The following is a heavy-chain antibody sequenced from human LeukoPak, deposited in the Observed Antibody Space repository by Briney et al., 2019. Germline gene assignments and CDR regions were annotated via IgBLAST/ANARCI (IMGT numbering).Heavy chain of an antibody. V-gene: IGHV1-2*02. CDR3: ARVGETGENAFDI. D-gene: IGHD7-27*01. CDR1: GYTFTGYY. Sequence: ASVNVSCKASGYTFTGYYMHWVRQAPGQGLEWMGWINPNSGGTNYAQKFQGRVTMTRDTSISTAYMELSRLRSDDTAVYYCARVGETGENAFDIWGQGTMVTVSS. CDR2: INPNSGGT. J-gene: IGHJ3*02.